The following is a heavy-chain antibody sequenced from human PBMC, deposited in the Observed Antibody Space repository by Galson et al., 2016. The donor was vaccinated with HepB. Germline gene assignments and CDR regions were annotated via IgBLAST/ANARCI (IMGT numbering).Heavy chain of an antibody. CDR3: ARDVGYYDVLTGYSGEHYYYYYAMDV. D-gene: IGHD3-9*01. CDR2: ICSGRAYN. J-gene: IGHJ6*02. Sequence: SLRLSCAGSGFTFRNYLMNWVRQTPGKRLEWVSSICSGRAYNYSEDSVNGRFSIFRYNAKNSLYLQMNSLRADDTAIYYCARDVGYYDVLTGYSGEHYYYYYAMDVWGQGTTVTVSS. CDR1: GFTFRNYL. V-gene: IGHV3-21*01.